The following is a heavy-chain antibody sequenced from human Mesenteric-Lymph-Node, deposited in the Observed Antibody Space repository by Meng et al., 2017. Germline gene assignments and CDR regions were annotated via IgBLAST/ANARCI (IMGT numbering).Heavy chain of an antibody. CDR3: ARVGFCSGGRCYSYYYNGMDV. CDR1: GFTFSYYW. J-gene: IGHJ6*02. Sequence: GESLKISCADSGFTFSYYWMSWVRQAPGKGLEWVANIKQDGSEKYYVDSVKGRFTISRDNAKKSLHLQMNSLRAEDTAVYYCARVGFCSGGRCYSYYYNGMDVWGQGTTVTVSS. D-gene: IGHD2-15*01. V-gene: IGHV3-7*01. CDR2: IKQDGSEK.